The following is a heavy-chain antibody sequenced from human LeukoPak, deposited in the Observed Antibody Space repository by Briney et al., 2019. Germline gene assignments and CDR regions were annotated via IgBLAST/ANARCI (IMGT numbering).Heavy chain of an antibody. CDR1: GGSISSYY. CDR3: ARRDHSGYYYDY. Sequence: SETLSLTCTVSGGSISSYYWSWIRQPPGKGLEWIGYIYYSGSTNYNPSLKSRVTISVDTSKNQFSLKLSSGTAADTAVYYCARRDHSGYYYDYWGQGTLVTVSS. J-gene: IGHJ4*02. V-gene: IGHV4-59*08. CDR2: IYYSGST. D-gene: IGHD3-22*01.